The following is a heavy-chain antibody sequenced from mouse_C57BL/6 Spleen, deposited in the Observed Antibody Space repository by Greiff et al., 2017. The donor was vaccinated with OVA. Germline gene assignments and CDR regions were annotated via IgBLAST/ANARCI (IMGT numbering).Heavy chain of an antibody. J-gene: IGHJ4*01. D-gene: IGHD2-2*01. CDR3: ARGIYYGYDEGYYYAMDY. CDR2: IDPNSGGT. V-gene: IGHV1-72*01. CDR1: GYTFTSYW. Sequence: VQLQQPGAELVKPGASVKLSCKASGYTFTSYWMHWVKQRPGRGLEWIGRIDPNSGGTKYNEKFKSKATLTVDKPSSTAYMQLSSLTSEDSAVYYCARGIYYGYDEGYYYAMDYWGQGTSVTVSS.